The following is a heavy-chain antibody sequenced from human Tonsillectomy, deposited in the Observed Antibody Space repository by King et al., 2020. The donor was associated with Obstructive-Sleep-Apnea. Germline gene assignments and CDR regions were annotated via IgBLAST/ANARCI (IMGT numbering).Heavy chain of an antibody. J-gene: IGHJ4*02. CDR2: INSDGSST. D-gene: IGHD1-26*01. V-gene: IGHV3-74*01. Sequence: VQLVESGGGLVQPGGSLRLSCAASGFTFRTSWMHWFRQAPGKGLVLVSRINSDGSSTIYADFVKGRFTISRDNAKNTLYLQMNSLRAEDTAVYYCARDRGGAGPTTTDYWGQGTLVTVSS. CDR3: ARDRGGAGPTTTDY. CDR1: GFTFRTSW.